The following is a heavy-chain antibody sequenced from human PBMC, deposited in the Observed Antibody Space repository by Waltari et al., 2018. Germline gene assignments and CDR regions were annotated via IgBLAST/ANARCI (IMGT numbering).Heavy chain of an antibody. D-gene: IGHD3-22*01. CDR2: IIPIFGTA. Sequence: QVQLVQSGAEVKKPGSSVKVSCKASGGTFSRSAISWVRQAPGPGLEWMGGIIPIFGTANYAQKDQGRGTITADESTSTAYMELSSLRSEDTAVYYCARVWDYYDSSGSSYYMDVWGKGTTVTVSS. V-gene: IGHV1-69*12. CDR3: ARVWDYYDSSGSSYYMDV. J-gene: IGHJ6*03. CDR1: GGTFSRSA.